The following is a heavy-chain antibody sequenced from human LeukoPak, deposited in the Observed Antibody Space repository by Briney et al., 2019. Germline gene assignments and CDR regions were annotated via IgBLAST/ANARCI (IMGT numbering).Heavy chain of an antibody. V-gene: IGHV1-46*01. Sequence: ASVKVSCKVSGYSLTSNYIHWVRQAPGQGLEWMGMIYPRGGSTSYAQRFQDRVTVTRDTSTSTVHMELSGLRSEDTAVYYCARDQEGFDYWGQGTLVTVSS. CDR1: GYSLTSNY. J-gene: IGHJ4*02. CDR3: ARDQEGFDY. CDR2: IYPRGGST.